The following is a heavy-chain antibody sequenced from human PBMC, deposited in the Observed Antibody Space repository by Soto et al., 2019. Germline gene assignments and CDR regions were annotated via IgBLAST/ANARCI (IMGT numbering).Heavy chain of an antibody. J-gene: IGHJ6*02. Sequence: SEPLSLTCPVSGGSISSSTHYWGWIRQPPGKGLEWIGSIYYSGSTYYNPSLKSRVTISVDTSKNQFFLKLSSVTAADTAVYYCARQVTIAVAGGDHYYGMDVWGQGTTVTVSS. D-gene: IGHD6-19*01. CDR2: IYYSGST. V-gene: IGHV4-39*01. CDR1: GGSISSSTHY. CDR3: ARQVTIAVAGGDHYYGMDV.